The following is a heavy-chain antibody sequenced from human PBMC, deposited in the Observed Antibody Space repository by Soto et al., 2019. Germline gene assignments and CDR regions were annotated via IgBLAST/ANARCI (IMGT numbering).Heavy chain of an antibody. J-gene: IGHJ4*02. Sequence: EAHLLDSGGGLVQPGGSLRLSCAASGFTFSNYAMSWVRQAPGKGLEWVSGVGGSGDSTYYADSVKGRFTISRDNSKDTLYLQMNSLRAEDTAVYYCAKSPLGYCSGGSCYPPHYFDYWGQGTLVTVSS. V-gene: IGHV3-23*01. CDR2: VGGSGDST. CDR1: GFTFSNYA. D-gene: IGHD2-15*01. CDR3: AKSPLGYCSGGSCYPPHYFDY.